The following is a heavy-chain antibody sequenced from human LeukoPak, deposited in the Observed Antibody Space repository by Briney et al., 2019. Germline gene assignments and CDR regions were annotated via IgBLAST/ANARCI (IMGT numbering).Heavy chain of an antibody. CDR1: GFTFSSYG. Sequence: GGSLRLSCAASGFTFSSYGMHWVRQAPGKGLEWVAFIRYDGSNKYYADSVKGRFTISRDNSKNTLYLQMNSLRAEDTAVYYCASPKGAVAGTDYFDYWGQGTLVTVSS. CDR3: ASPKGAVAGTDYFDY. V-gene: IGHV3-30*02. CDR2: IRYDGSNK. J-gene: IGHJ4*02. D-gene: IGHD6-19*01.